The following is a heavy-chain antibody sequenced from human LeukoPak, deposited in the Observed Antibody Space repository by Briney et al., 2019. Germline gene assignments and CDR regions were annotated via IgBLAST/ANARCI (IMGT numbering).Heavy chain of an antibody. Sequence: GGALTLSYPPSVFTFLDYWMSWLGQAPARGLEWVDNKKQDGNETYYVDSVKGRFTISRDNAKNSLYLQMNSLRAEDTAVYYCARDNVVLDYWGQGTLVTVSS. CDR1: VFTFLDYW. CDR2: KKQDGNET. J-gene: IGHJ4*02. CDR3: ARDNVVLDY. D-gene: IGHD2-21*01. V-gene: IGHV3-7*01.